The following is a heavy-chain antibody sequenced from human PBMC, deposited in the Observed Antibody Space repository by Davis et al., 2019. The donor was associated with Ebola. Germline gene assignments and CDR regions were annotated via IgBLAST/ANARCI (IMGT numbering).Heavy chain of an antibody. J-gene: IGHJ3*01. Sequence: GESLKISCAASGFTFSSYWMSWVRQAPGKGLEWVANIKQDGSEKYYVDSVKGRFTISRDNAKNSLYLQMNSLRAEDTAVYYCARGDYYDSSGYYLTFTDAFDVWGQGTMVTVSS. CDR3: ARGDYYDSSGYYLTFTDAFDV. V-gene: IGHV3-7*03. CDR1: GFTFSSYW. CDR2: IKQDGSEK. D-gene: IGHD3-22*01.